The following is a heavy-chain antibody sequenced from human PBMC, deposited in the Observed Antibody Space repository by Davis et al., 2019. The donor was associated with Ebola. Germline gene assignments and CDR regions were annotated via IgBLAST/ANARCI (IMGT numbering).Heavy chain of an antibody. Sequence: PGGSLRLSCAASGFTFSNYRMNWVRQAPGKGLEWVSSISSNSTYKFYADSVKGRFTISRDNSKNTLILQMNSLRAEDTAIYYCAKEELKVFDYWGQGTLVTVSS. CDR1: GFTFSNYR. CDR2: ISSNSTYK. J-gene: IGHJ4*02. CDR3: AKEELKVFDY. D-gene: IGHD3-10*01. V-gene: IGHV3-21*04.